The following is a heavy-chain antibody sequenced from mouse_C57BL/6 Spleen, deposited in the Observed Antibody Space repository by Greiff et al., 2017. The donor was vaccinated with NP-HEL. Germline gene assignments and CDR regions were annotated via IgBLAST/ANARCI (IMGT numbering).Heavy chain of an antibody. CDR1: GFTFSSYG. J-gene: IGHJ2*01. D-gene: IGHD1-1*01. CDR3: ARDYYGSSHLDY. CDR2: ISSGGSYT. V-gene: IGHV5-6*01. Sequence: EVKLVESGGDLVKPGGSLKLSCAASGFTFSSYGMSWVRQTPDKRLEWVATISSGGSYTYYPDSVKGRFTISRDNAKNTLYLQMGSLKSEDTAMYYCARDYYGSSHLDYWGQGTTLTVSS.